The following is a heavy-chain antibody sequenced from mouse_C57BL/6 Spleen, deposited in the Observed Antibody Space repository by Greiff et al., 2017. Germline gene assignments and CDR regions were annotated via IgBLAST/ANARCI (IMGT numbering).Heavy chain of an antibody. J-gene: IGHJ1*03. V-gene: IGHV14-4*01. CDR3: TSIYYYGSRGYFDV. CDR1: GFNIKDDY. Sequence: VQLQQSGAELVRPGASVKLSCTASGFNIKDDYMHWVKQRPEQGLEWIGWIDPENGDTEYASKLQGKATITADTSSNTAYLQLSSLTSEDTAVYYCTSIYYYGSRGYFDVWGTGTTVTVSS. D-gene: IGHD1-1*01. CDR2: IDPENGDT.